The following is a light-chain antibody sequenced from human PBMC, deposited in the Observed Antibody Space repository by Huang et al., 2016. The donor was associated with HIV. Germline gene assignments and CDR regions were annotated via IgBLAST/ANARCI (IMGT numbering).Light chain of an antibody. CDR3: QQYNNWPLT. V-gene: IGKV3-15*01. J-gene: IGKJ4*01. Sequence: EIVMTQSPATLSVSPGKRGTLSCRASQSIGRNLAWYQQKPGQTPRLLISDASTRAAGIPARFSGSVSGTDFALNISSLQSEDFAVYYCQQYNNWPLTFGGGTKVEIK. CDR1: QSIGRN. CDR2: DAS.